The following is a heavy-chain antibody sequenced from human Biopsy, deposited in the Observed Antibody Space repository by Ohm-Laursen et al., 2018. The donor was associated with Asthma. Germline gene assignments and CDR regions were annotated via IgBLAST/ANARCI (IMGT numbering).Heavy chain of an antibody. CDR3: ASGPEWYGLDV. J-gene: IGHJ6*02. CDR2: SNQGGSP. D-gene: IGHD3-3*01. CDR1: RGSLRVYV. Sequence: SETLSLTCGVYRGSLRVYVWSWIRPPPGKGLEWIGESNQGGSPTFNPSLKSRVTIFRDTSKNQLSLKLRSVTAADTAVYYCASGPEWYGLDVWGQGTTVTVSS. V-gene: IGHV4-34*01.